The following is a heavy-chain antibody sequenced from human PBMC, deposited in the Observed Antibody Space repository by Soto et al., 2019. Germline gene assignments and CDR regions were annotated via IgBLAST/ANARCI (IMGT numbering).Heavy chain of an antibody. D-gene: IGHD6-6*01. J-gene: IGHJ4*02. CDR2: IYYSGST. Sequence: QVQLQESGPGLVKPSETLSLTCTVSGGSISSYYWSWIRQPPGKGLEWIGSIYYSGSTNYNPSLKSRVTISVDTSKNQFSLKLSSVTAADTAVYYCARRARDSPFDYWGQGTLVTVSS. CDR1: GGSISSYY. V-gene: IGHV4-59*08. CDR3: ARRARDSPFDY.